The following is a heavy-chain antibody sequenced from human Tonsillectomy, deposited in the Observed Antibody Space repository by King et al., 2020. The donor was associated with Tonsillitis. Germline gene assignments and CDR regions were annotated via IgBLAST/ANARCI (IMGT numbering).Heavy chain of an antibody. CDR1: GGSISSGDYY. CDR2: IYNSGST. CDR3: ARSRGITIFGVVSPRDAFDI. J-gene: IGHJ3*02. D-gene: IGHD3-3*01. V-gene: IGHV4-31*03. Sequence: MELQESGPGLVKPSQTLSLDCTVSGGSISSGDYYWSWIRQHPGKGLEWIAYIYNSGSTYYNPSLKSRVTISVDTSKNQFSLKLSSVTAADTAVYHCARSRGITIFGVVSPRDAFDIWGQGTMVTVSS.